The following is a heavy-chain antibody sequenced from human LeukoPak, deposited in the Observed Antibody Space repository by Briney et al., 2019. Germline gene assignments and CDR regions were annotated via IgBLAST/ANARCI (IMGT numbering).Heavy chain of an antibody. CDR2: IYSGGST. J-gene: IGHJ4*02. V-gene: IGHV3-66*01. CDR3: AKDTVRMSTTTFDY. CDR1: GFTVSTKY. Sequence: GGSLRLSCAASGFTVSTKYMSWVRQAPGKGLEWVSVIYSGGSTEYADSVKGKFTISRDNFKNTLYLQMNSLRAEDTAVYYCAKDTVRMSTTTFDYWGQGTLVTVSS. D-gene: IGHD1-26*01.